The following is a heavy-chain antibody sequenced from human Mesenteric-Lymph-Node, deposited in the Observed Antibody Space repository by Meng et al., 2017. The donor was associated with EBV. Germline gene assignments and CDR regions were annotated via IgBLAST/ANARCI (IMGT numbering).Heavy chain of an antibody. CDR3: TRGIGEYYDGSGYSYYFDH. J-gene: IGHJ4*02. CDR1: GDSISSSNG. V-gene: IGHV4-4*02. D-gene: IGHD3-22*01. Sequence: QVQLQESGPGLLKPSGTLSLTCDVSGDSISSSNGWSWVRQPPGKGLEWVGEIYHSGTTNYNPSLKSRVTISVDKSKNQFSLKLASVTAADTAVYYCTRGIGEYYDGSGYSYYFDHWGQGTLVTVSS. CDR2: IYHSGTT.